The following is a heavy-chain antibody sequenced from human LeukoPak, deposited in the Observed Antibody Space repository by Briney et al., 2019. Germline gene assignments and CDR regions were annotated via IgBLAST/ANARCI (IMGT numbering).Heavy chain of an antibody. CDR2: IRYDGSNK. J-gene: IGHJ4*02. V-gene: IGHV3-30*02. Sequence: GGSLRLSCAASGFTFSSYGMHWVRQAPGKGLEWVAFIRYDGSNKYYADSVKGRFTISRDNSKNTLYLQMNSLRAEDTAVYYCAKDLCGYSYGFDYWGQGTLVTVSS. CDR1: GFTFSSYG. CDR3: AKDLCGYSYGFDY. D-gene: IGHD5-18*01.